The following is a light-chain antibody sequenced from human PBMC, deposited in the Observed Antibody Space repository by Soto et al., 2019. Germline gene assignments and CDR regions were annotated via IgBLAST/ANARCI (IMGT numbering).Light chain of an antibody. CDR2: EVS. Sequence: QSALTQPASVSGSPGQSITISCTGNSSDVGGYNLVSWYQQHPGKAPKLMIYEVSKRPSGVSTRFSGSKSGNTASLTISGLQAEDEADYYCCSYAGSSTYYVFGTGTKVTVL. J-gene: IGLJ1*01. CDR1: SSDVGGYNL. V-gene: IGLV2-23*02. CDR3: CSYAGSSTYYV.